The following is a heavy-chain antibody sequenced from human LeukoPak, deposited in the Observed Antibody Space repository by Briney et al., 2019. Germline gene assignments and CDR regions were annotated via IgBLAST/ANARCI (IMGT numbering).Heavy chain of an antibody. J-gene: IGHJ4*02. CDR1: GGSINSGGYY. CDR2: IYYSGST. D-gene: IGHD1-26*01. Sequence: SQTLSLTCTVSGGSINSGGYYWSWIRQHPGKGLEWIGYIYYSGSTYYNPSLKSRVTISVDTSKNQFSLKLSSVTAADTAVYYCARDSASGSYRHFDYWGQGTLVTVSS. CDR3: ARDSASGSYRHFDY. V-gene: IGHV4-31*03.